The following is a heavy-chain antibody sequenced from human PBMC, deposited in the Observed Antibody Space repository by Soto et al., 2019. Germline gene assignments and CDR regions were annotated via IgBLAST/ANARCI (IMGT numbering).Heavy chain of an antibody. Sequence: EVQLVESGGGLVQPGGSLRLSCAASGFTFSNYDMHWVRQATGKGLEWVSAIDIAGDTYYPDSVKGRFTISREKAKNSLYLQMNSLRADDTAVYYCARAARWLQSRYFDLWGRGTLVTVSS. CDR3: ARAARWLQSRYFDL. J-gene: IGHJ2*01. CDR1: GFTFSNYD. CDR2: IDIAGDT. D-gene: IGHD5-12*01. V-gene: IGHV3-13*01.